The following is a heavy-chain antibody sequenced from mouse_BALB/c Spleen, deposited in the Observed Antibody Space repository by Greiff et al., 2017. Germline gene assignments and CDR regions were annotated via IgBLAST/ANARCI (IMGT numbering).Heavy chain of an antibody. Sequence: VQLKESGGGLVQPGGSLKLSCAASGFDFSRYWMSWVRQAPGKGLEWIGEINPDSSTINYTPSLKDKFIISRDNAKNTLYLQMSKVRSEDTALYYCATPDYYGSSWFAYWGQGTLVTVSA. CDR2: INPDSSTI. J-gene: IGHJ3*01. V-gene: IGHV4-1*02. D-gene: IGHD1-1*01. CDR1: GFDFSRYW. CDR3: ATPDYYGSSWFAY.